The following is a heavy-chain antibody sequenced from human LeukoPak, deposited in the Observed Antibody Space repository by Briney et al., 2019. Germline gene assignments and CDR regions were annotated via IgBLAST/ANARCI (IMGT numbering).Heavy chain of an antibody. Sequence: GESLRLSCAASGFTFSSYGMHWVRQAPGKGLEWVAVIWYDGSNKYYADSVKGRFPISRDNSKNTLYLQMNSLRAEDTAVYYCARGTGYWSSTSCPRAYCDFWGQGTLVTVSS. CDR2: IWYDGSNK. CDR1: GFTFSSYG. D-gene: IGHD2-2*03. V-gene: IGHV3-33*01. J-gene: IGHJ4*02. CDR3: ARGTGYWSSTSCPRAYCDF.